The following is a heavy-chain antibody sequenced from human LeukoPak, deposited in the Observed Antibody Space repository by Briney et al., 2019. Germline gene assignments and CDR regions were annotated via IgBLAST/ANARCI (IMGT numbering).Heavy chain of an antibody. CDR1: GFIVSNNY. J-gene: IGHJ6*03. CDR2: INTDDST. V-gene: IGHV3-53*01. Sequence: PGGSLTLSCAASGFIVSNNYITWVRQAPGKGLEWVSVINTDDSTSYADSVKGRFTISRDNSKNTLYLQMNSLRAEDTAVYYCARGRPGYNMDVWGKGTTVTVSS. CDR3: ARGRPGYNMDV.